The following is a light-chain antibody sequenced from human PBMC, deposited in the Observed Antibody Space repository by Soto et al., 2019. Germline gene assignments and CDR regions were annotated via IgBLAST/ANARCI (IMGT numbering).Light chain of an antibody. V-gene: IGLV1-40*01. CDR2: GNS. CDR1: SSNIGAGYD. Sequence: QSVLTQPPSVSGAPGQRVTISCTGSSSNIGAGYDVHWYQQLPGTARKLLIYGNSNRPSGVPDRFSGSKSGTSASLAITGLQAEDEADYYRQSYDSSLSGVVFGGGTKLTVL. J-gene: IGLJ2*01. CDR3: QSYDSSLSGVV.